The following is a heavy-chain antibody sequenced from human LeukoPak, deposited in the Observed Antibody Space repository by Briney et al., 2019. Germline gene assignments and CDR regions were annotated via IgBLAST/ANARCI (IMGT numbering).Heavy chain of an antibody. D-gene: IGHD5-24*01. V-gene: IGHV3-73*01. CDR3: TRLVETFPMTGYVI. CDR1: GFTFSDSA. Sequence: GGSLRLSCAASGFTFSDSALHWVRQASGKGLEWVGRIRSTANSYATAYDVSVKGRFTISRDDSKNTAFLQMNSLKTEDTAVYYCTRLVETFPMTGYVIWGQGTMVTVSS. CDR2: IRSTANSYAT. J-gene: IGHJ3*02.